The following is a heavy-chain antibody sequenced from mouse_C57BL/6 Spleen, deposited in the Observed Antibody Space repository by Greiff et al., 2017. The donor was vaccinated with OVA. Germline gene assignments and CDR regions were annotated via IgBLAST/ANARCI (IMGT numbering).Heavy chain of an antibody. Sequence: VQLQQPGAELVKPGASVKLSCKASGYTFTSYWMHWVKQRPGRGLEWIGRIDPNSGGTKYNEKFKSKATLTIDKPSSTAYMQLSSLTSEDSAVYYCALLETRYFDVWGTGTTVTVSS. J-gene: IGHJ1*03. CDR2: IDPNSGGT. CDR3: ALLETRYFDV. CDR1: GYTFTSYW. D-gene: IGHD2-1*01. V-gene: IGHV1-72*01.